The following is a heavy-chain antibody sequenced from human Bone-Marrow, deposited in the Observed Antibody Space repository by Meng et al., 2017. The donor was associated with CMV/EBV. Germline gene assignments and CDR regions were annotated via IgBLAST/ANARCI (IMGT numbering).Heavy chain of an antibody. CDR1: GFSISSYE. V-gene: IGHV3-48*03. CDR2: ISDVGTI. J-gene: IGHJ4*02. CDR3: ARDSSGPGDRVAY. Sequence: GESLKISCEASGFSISSYEMSWVRQAPGKGLQWISYISDVGTIHYADSVNGRFSISRDNARNSVYLQLNSLRGEDTAVYYCARDSSGPGDRVAYWGQGQLVNVSS. D-gene: IGHD6-6*01.